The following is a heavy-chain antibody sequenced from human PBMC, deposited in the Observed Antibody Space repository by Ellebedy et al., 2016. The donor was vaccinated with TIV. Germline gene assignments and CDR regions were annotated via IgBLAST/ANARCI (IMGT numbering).Heavy chain of an antibody. J-gene: IGHJ6*02. D-gene: IGHD5-18*01. CDR1: GGSISSSYYY. CDR2: IHYVGNT. V-gene: IGHV4-39*06. CDR3: ARGGGYSNTSYGMDV. Sequence: GSLRLSXTVSGGSISSSYYYWGWIWQPPGKGLDWIGSIHYVGNTYYNPSLKSRVTTSLDRSKNQFTLNLSSVTAADTAVYYCARGGGYSNTSYGMDVWGQGTTVTVSS.